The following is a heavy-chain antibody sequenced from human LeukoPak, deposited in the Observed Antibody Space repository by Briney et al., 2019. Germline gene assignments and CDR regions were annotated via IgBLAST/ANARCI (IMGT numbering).Heavy chain of an antibody. CDR1: GYRFTSYW. Sequence: RGESLKISCKGSGYRFTSYWIGWVRQMPGKGLEWMGIIYPGDSDTRYSPSFQGQVTISADKSISAAYLQWSSLKASDTAMYFCARQAVTGLFFDFWAQGTLVAVSS. D-gene: IGHD4-17*01. J-gene: IGHJ4*02. CDR3: ARQAVTGLFFDF. CDR2: IYPGDSDT. V-gene: IGHV5-51*01.